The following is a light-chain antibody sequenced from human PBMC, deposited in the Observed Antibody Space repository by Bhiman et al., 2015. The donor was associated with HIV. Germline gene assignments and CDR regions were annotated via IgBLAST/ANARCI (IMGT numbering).Light chain of an antibody. Sequence: QSVLTQPPSVSGAPGQGVTISCTGSSSNIGAGYDVHWYQHLPGTAPKLLLYGNNNRPSGVPDRFSASKSGNTASLTISGLQAEDEADYYCSSYTSSSTYVFGAGTKVTVL. CDR2: GNN. J-gene: IGLJ1*01. V-gene: IGLV1-40*01. CDR3: SSYTSSSTYV. CDR1: SSNIGAGYD.